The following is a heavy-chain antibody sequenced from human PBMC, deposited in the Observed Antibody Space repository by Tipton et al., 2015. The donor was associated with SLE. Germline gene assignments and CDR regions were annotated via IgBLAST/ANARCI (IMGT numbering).Heavy chain of an antibody. V-gene: IGHV3-30*02. CDR2: IRYDGSNK. CDR3: AKDSYSGSYLEY. D-gene: IGHD1-26*01. CDR1: GFTFSHYA. Sequence: SLRLSCAASGFTFSHYAMHWVRQAPGKGLEWVAFIRYDGSNKNYAHSVKGRFTVSRDNSKNTLYLQMNSLRVEDTAMYYCAKDSYSGSYLEYWGQGTLVTVSS. J-gene: IGHJ4*02.